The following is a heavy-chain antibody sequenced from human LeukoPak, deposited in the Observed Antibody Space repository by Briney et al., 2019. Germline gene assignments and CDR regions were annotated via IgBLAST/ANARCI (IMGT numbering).Heavy chain of an antibody. D-gene: IGHD2-2*01. V-gene: IGHV1-69*13. CDR1: GGTFSSYA. CDR3: ARAPSVTAPGDSDIVIIPAALDY. Sequence: GASVKVSCKASGGTFSSYAISWVRQAPGQGLEWMGWINPNSGGTNYAQKFQGRVTITADDSTRTIYLEVSSLRSDDTAVYYCARAPSVTAPGDSDIVIIPAALDYWGQGTLVTVSS. CDR2: INPNSGGT. J-gene: IGHJ4*02.